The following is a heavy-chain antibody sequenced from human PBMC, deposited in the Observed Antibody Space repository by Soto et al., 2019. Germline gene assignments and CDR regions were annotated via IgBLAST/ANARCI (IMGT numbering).Heavy chain of an antibody. D-gene: IGHD2-2*01. J-gene: IGHJ5*02. V-gene: IGHV4-34*01. CDR2: IHHSGST. Sequence: SETLSLTCAVSGGSINTYYWSWVRQPPGKGLEWIGNIHHSGSTNYNPSLKSRVTISVDTSKNQFSLKLSSVTAADTAVYYCARELAVYCSSTSCQPNWFDPWGQGTLVTVSS. CDR3: ARELAVYCSSTSCQPNWFDP. CDR1: GGSINTYY.